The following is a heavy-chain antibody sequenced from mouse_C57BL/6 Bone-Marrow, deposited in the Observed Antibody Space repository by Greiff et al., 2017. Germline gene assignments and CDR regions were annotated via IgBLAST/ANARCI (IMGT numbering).Heavy chain of an antibody. CDR2: IDPENGDT. Sequence: VQLQQYGAELVRPGASVKLSCTASGFNIKDDYMHWVKQRPEQGLEWIGWIDPENGDTEYASHFQGQATITVDTSSNTAYLQLSSLTSEDTAVYYCTRIAYWGQGTLVTVSA. CDR1: GFNIKDDY. CDR3: TRIAY. J-gene: IGHJ3*01. V-gene: IGHV14-4*01.